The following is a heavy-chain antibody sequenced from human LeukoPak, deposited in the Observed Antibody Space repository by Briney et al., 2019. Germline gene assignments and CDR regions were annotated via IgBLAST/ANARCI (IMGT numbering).Heavy chain of an antibody. CDR1: GGSISSYF. J-gene: IGHJ4*02. CDR3: ARGITVSGTYYY. Sequence: PSETLSLTCTVSGGSISSYFWNWIRQPPGKGPEWIGYISYSGSTNYNPSLKSRVTISVDTSKNQFSLNLSSVTAADTAVYYCARGITVSGTYYYWGQGTLVTVSS. CDR2: ISYSGST. D-gene: IGHD1-26*01. V-gene: IGHV4-59*01.